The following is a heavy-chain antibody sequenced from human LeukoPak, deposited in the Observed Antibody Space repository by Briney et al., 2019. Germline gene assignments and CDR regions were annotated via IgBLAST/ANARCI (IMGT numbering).Heavy chain of an antibody. CDR2: IRNNDYGGTA. D-gene: IGHD2-2*01. CDR1: GFTFRDNA. CDR3: ARGGEVPGIYNYDYMDV. V-gene: IGHV3-49*03. J-gene: IGHJ6*03. Sequence: PGGSLRLTCSVSGFTFRDNAMSWFRQAPGKGLEWVGVIRNNDYGGTAEYVASVKGRFTISRDDSRGIVYLQMSSLRTEDTGVYYCARGGEVPGIYNYDYMDVWGQGTAVTVSS.